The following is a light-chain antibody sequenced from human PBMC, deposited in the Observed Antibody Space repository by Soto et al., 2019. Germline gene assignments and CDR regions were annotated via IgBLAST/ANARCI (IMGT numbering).Light chain of an antibody. CDR1: ESVSRN. Sequence: EVVITQSPPTLSVSHGERATLSCRASESVSRNLAWYQQKPGQAPRLLIYDASTRATGIPDRFSGGGSGTEFTLTISSLQSEDFVVYYCLQRSNWPRTFGQGTKVDIK. V-gene: IGKV3-15*01. CDR2: DAS. J-gene: IGKJ1*01. CDR3: LQRSNWPRT.